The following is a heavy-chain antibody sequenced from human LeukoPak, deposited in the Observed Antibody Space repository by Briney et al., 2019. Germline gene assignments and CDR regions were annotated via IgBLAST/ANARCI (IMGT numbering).Heavy chain of an antibody. CDR2: ISYDGSNK. CDR1: GFTFSSYA. CDR3: ARGRNLYSYAVYYFDY. V-gene: IGHV3-30-3*01. Sequence: PGGSLRLSCAASGFTFSSYAMSWVRQAPGKGLEWVAVISYDGSNKYYADSVKGRFTISRDNSKNTLYLQMNSLRAEDTAVYYCARGRNLYSYAVYYFDYWGQGTLVTVSS. J-gene: IGHJ4*02. D-gene: IGHD5-18*01.